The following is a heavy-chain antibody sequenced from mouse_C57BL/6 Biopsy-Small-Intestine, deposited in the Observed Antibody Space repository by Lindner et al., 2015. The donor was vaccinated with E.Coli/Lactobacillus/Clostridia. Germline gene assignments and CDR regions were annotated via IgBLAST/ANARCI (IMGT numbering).Heavy chain of an antibody. CDR2: THPGSGNS. J-gene: IGHJ4*01. D-gene: IGHD2-1*01. CDR3: ARSGNYVRGAMDY. V-gene: IGHV1-84*01. CDR1: GYTFTDYH. Sequence: VQLQESGPELVKPGASVKISCKASGYTFTDYHINWVKQRPGQGPERIGWTHPGSGNSKYNEKFKDKATLTVDTSSSTAYMQISSLTSEDSAVYFCARSGNYVRGAMDYWGQGTSVTVSS.